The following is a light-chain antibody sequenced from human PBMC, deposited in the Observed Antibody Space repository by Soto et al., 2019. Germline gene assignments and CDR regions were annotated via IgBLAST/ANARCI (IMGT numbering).Light chain of an antibody. CDR1: QSVSSSY. J-gene: IGKJ4*01. CDR3: KQYGSSPLT. V-gene: IGKV3-20*01. Sequence: EIVLTQSPGTLSLSPGERATLSCRASQSVSSSYLAWYQQKPGQAPRLLIYGASSRAAGIPDRFSGSGSGTDFTLNISRLEPEDFAVYYGKQYGSSPLTFGGGTKVEIK. CDR2: GAS.